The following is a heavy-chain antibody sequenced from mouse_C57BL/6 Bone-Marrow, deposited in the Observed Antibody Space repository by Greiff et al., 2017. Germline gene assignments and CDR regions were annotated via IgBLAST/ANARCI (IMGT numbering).Heavy chain of an antibody. J-gene: IGHJ1*03. Sequence: QVQLQQPGAELVKPGASVKMSCKASGYTFTSYWITWVKQRPGQGLEWIGDIYPGSGSTNYNEKFKSKATLTVDTSSSPAYMQLSSLTSEDSAVYYCEGGYYGSSYLYFDVWGTGTTVTVSS. CDR2: IYPGSGST. CDR3: EGGYYGSSYLYFDV. V-gene: IGHV1-55*01. D-gene: IGHD1-1*01. CDR1: GYTFTSYW.